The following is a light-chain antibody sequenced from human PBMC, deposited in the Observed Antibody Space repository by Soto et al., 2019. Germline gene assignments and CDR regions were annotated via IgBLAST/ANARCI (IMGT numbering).Light chain of an antibody. Sequence: QSALTQPPSVSGSPGQSVTISCTGTSSDVGSYNRVSWYQQPPDTAPKLMIYEVSNRPSGVPDRFSGSKSVNTASLTISGLQAEDEADYYCSLYTSSSTSWVFGGGTQLTVL. CDR1: SSDVGSYNR. CDR3: SLYTSSSTSWV. V-gene: IGLV2-18*01. J-gene: IGLJ3*02. CDR2: EVS.